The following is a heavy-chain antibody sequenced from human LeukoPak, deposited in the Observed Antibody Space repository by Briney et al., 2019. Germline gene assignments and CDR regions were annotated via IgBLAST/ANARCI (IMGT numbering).Heavy chain of an antibody. J-gene: IGHJ4*02. CDR2: ISGSGGST. V-gene: IGHV3-23*01. CDR3: AKDFCSGGSCYSGSDH. CDR1: GFTFSSYA. Sequence: PGGSLRLSCAASGFTFSSYAMNLARQAPGKGLEWVSVISGSGGSTYYADSVKGRFTISRDNSKNPLYLQMNSLRAEDTAVYYCAKDFCSGGSCYSGSDHWGQGTLVTVSS. D-gene: IGHD2-15*01.